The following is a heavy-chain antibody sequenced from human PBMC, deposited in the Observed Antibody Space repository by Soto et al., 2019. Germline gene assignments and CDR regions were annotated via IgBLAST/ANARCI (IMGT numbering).Heavy chain of an antibody. CDR3: AKDPGDITMVRGVTSY. V-gene: IGHV3-23*01. J-gene: IGHJ4*02. Sequence: GGSLRLSCAASGFTFSSYAMSWVRQAPGKGLEWVSAISGSGGSTYYADSVKGRFTISRDNSKNTLYLQMNSLRAEDTAVYYCAKDPGDITMVRGVTSYWGQGNLVTVSS. CDR2: ISGSGGST. CDR1: GFTFSSYA. D-gene: IGHD3-10*01.